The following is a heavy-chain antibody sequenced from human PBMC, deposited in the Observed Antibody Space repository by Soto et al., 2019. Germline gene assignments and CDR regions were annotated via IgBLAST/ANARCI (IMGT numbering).Heavy chain of an antibody. D-gene: IGHD5-12*01. Sequence: QVQLVQSGAEVKKPGSSVKVSCKASGGTFSNYPISWVRQAPGQGLEWMGGIIPIFGQVNYAQKFQGRVTITADESTSTAYMELSSLRSEDTAVYYCARGNHRWLQLWYFDLWGRGTLVTVSS. CDR2: IIPIFGQV. V-gene: IGHV1-69*12. J-gene: IGHJ2*01. CDR3: ARGNHRWLQLWYFDL. CDR1: GGTFSNYP.